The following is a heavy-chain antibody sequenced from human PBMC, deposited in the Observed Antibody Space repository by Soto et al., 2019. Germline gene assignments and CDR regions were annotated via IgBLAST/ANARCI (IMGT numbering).Heavy chain of an antibody. J-gene: IGHJ4*02. CDR1: GFTFDDYG. CDR2: TNCNGGRL. V-gene: IGHV3-20*04. D-gene: IGHD3-22*01. Sequence: EVQLVESGGGVVRPGGSLRLSCAASGFTFDDYGMNWVRQGLGKGLEWVSGTNCNGGRLDYADSVKGRFTISRDNARNSLYLQMNSLRVEDTALYYCARSRADSSFPPFVDWGQRALVTVSS. CDR3: ARSRADSSFPPFVD.